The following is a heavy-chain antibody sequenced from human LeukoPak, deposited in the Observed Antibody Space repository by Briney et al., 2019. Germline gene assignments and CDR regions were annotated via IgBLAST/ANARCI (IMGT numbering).Heavy chain of an antibody. Sequence: ASVKVSCKASGYTFTSYYMHWVRQAPGRGLEWMGIINPSGGSTSYAQKFQGRVTMTRDMSTSTVYMELSSLRSEDTAVYYCARDRGVFYDSGLLDYWGQGTLVTVSS. D-gene: IGHD3-22*01. J-gene: IGHJ4*02. CDR2: INPSGGST. V-gene: IGHV1-46*01. CDR1: GYTFTSYY. CDR3: ARDRGVFYDSGLLDY.